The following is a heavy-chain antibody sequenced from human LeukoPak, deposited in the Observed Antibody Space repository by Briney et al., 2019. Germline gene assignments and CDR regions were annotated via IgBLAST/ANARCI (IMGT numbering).Heavy chain of an antibody. D-gene: IGHD2-15*01. Sequence: SETLSLTCTVSGGSISSSSYYWGWIRQPPGKGLEWIGSIYYSGSTYYNPSLKSRVTISVDTSRNQFSLKLSSVTAADTAVYYCVCHSHLDYWGQGTLVTVSS. J-gene: IGHJ4*02. CDR2: IYYSGST. CDR3: VCHSHLDY. CDR1: GGSISSSSYY. V-gene: IGHV4-39*01.